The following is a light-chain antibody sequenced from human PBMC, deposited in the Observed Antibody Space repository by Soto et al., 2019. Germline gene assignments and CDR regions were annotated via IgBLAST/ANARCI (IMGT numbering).Light chain of an antibody. J-gene: IGLJ3*02. CDR1: NIGDQS. CDR3: QVWDSDSDHCV. CDR2: DDT. Sequence: SYELTQPPSVSVAPGQTARISCGGNNIGDQSVHWYQQRPGRAPVAVIYDDTDRPSGVPERFSGSNSGNTATLTTSGVEAGAEAAFYCQVWDSDSDHCVFGAGTKLTVL. V-gene: IGLV3-21*02.